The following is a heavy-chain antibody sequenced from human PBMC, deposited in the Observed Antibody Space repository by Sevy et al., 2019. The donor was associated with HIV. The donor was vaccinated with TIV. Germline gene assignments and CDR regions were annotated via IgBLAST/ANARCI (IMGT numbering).Heavy chain of an antibody. CDR2: IYPGDSDT. CDR1: GYSFTNYW. J-gene: IGHJ6*02. D-gene: IGHD3-16*01. Sequence: GESLKISCKASGYSFTNYWVAWVRQMPGKGLEWMGTIYPGDSDTRYSPSFQGQVTISVDKSISSANLQWRSLKASDSAIYYCARLPNKGGLDYYFGMDAWGQGTTVTVSS. V-gene: IGHV5-51*01. CDR3: ARLPNKGGLDYYFGMDA.